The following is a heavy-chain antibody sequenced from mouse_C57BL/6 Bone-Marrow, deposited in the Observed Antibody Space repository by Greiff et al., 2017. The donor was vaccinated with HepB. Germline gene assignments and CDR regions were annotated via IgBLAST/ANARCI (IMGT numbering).Heavy chain of an antibody. CDR3: ARRYYYGSSFDWYFDV. CDR2: IYPGGGYT. V-gene: IGHV1-63*01. J-gene: IGHJ1*03. Sequence: QVQLQQSGAELVRPGTSVKMSCKASGYTFTNYWIGWAKQRPGHGLEWIGDIYPGGGYTNYNEKFKGKATLTADKSSSTAYMQFSSLTSEDSAIYYCARRYYYGSSFDWYFDVWGTGTTVTVSS. D-gene: IGHD1-1*01. CDR1: GYTFTNYW.